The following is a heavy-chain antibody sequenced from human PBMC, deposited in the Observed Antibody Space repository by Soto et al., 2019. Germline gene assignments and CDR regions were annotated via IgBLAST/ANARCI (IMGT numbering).Heavy chain of an antibody. Sequence: SETLSLTCTVSGGSISSGDYYWSWIRQPPGKGLEWIGYIYYSGSTYYNPSLKSRVTISVDTSKNQFSLKLSSVTAADTAVYYCARQLIAAAGTDWFDPWGQGTLVTVSS. CDR1: GGSISSGDYY. CDR3: ARQLIAAAGTDWFDP. CDR2: IYYSGST. J-gene: IGHJ5*02. D-gene: IGHD6-13*01. V-gene: IGHV4-30-4*01.